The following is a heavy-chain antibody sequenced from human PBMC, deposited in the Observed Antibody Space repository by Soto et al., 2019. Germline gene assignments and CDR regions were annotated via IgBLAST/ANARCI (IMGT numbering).Heavy chain of an antibody. CDR3: TKALTNYGMDV. J-gene: IGHJ6*02. CDR2: TSYDGRTG. CDR1: GFNFWNYG. V-gene: IGHV3-30*18. Sequence: GGSLRLSCAASGFNFWNYGMHWVRQAPGKGLEWVALTSYDGRTGYYGDSVRGRFTISRDNSKNTVFLQMNSLRIEDTAVYFCTKALTNYGMDVWGQGTTVTVSS.